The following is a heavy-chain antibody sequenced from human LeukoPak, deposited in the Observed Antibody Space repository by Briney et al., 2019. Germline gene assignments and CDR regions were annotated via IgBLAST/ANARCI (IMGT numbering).Heavy chain of an antibody. V-gene: IGHV3-48*02. CDR2: ISSSSNTI. CDR3: ARQDGYYLDY. J-gene: IGHJ4*02. CDR1: GFTFSTYR. Sequence: GGSLRLSCAASGFTFSTYRMNWVRQAPGKGLEWVSYISSSSNTIYYADSVKGRFTISRDNAKNSLYLQMNSLRDEDTAVYYCARQDGYYLDYWGQGALVTVSS. D-gene: IGHD5-24*01.